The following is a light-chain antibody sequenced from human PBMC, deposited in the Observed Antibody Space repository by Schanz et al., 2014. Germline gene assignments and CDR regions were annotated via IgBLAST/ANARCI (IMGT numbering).Light chain of an antibody. CDR2: GAS. CDR1: QSVSSN. Sequence: EIVMTQSPATLSVSPGERATLSCRASQSVSSNLAWYQQKPGQAPRLLIYGASTRATGIPARFSGSGSGTEFTLTISRLEPEDFAVYYCQQYGSYPLTFGGGTKVEI. CDR3: QQYGSYPLT. V-gene: IGKV3-15*01. J-gene: IGKJ4*01.